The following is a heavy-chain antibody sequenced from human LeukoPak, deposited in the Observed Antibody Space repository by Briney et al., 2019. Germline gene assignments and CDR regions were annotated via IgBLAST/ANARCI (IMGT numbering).Heavy chain of an antibody. CDR2: IIPIFGTA. D-gene: IGHD3-22*01. V-gene: IGHV1-69*06. J-gene: IGHJ4*02. CDR3: ARGSYGYDSSGHYYFDY. CDR1: GGTFSSYA. Sequence: SVKVSCKASGGTFSSYAISWVRQAPGQGLEWMGGIIPIFGTANYAQKFQGRVTITADKSTSTAYMELSSLRSEDTAVYYCARGSYGYDSSGHYYFDYWGQGTLVTVSS.